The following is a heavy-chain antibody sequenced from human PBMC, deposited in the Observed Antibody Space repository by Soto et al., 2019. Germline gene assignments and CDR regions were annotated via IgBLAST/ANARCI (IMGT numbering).Heavy chain of an antibody. CDR1: GFIFSDYA. J-gene: IGHJ6*02. Sequence: EVQLLESGGGLTQPGGSLRLSCAASGFIFSDYAMYWVRQAPGKRVEWVSVISGGDGTTYYADSVRGRFTMSRDNSRNTIYLQMMSLRAEDTAVYYCAKVIGGSESYWGGSHYYYALDVWGQGTTVTVSS. CDR3: AKVIGGSESYWGGSHYYYALDV. D-gene: IGHD3-10*01. CDR2: ISGGDGTT. V-gene: IGHV3-23*01.